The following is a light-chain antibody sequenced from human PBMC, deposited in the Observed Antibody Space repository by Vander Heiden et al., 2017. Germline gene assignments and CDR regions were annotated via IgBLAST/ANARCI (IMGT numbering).Light chain of an antibody. J-gene: IGLJ2*01. CDR3: AAWDDRLDGPV. Sequence: QSVLTQPPSASGTPGQRVTISCSGSNSNIGITIVNWYQHLPGTAPKLLIYKNDQRPSGVPDRFSASKSGSSASLAISGLQSEDEADYFCAAWDDRLDGPVFGGGTKLTVL. V-gene: IGLV1-44*01. CDR1: NSNIGITI. CDR2: KND.